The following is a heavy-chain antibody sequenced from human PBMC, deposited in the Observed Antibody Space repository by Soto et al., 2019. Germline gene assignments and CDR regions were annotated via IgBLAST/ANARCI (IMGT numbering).Heavy chain of an antibody. J-gene: IGHJ4*02. D-gene: IGHD4-17*01. Sequence: SETLSLTCAVYGGSFSGYYWSWIRQPPGKGLEWIGEINHSGSTNYNPSLKSRVTISVDTSKNQFSLKLSSVTAADTAVYYCERYIDDYGGNSYFDYWGQGTLVTVSS. V-gene: IGHV4-34*01. CDR1: GGSFSGYY. CDR2: INHSGST. CDR3: ERYIDDYGGNSYFDY.